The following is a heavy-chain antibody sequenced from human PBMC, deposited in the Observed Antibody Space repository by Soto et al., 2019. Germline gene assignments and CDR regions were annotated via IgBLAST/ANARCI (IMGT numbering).Heavy chain of an antibody. V-gene: IGHV4-61*01. D-gene: IGHD2-2*02. J-gene: IGHJ4*02. CDR1: GASVSSNSYY. CDR2: TDHSGST. Sequence: SETLSLTCIVSGASVSSNSYYWTWIRQPPGKGLEWIGYTDHSGSTKYNPSLKSRVTISVDTSKNQFSLRVSSVTAADTAMYYCARADRQYCSVSTCYIFDYWGQGTQVTVSS. CDR3: ARADRQYCSVSTCYIFDY.